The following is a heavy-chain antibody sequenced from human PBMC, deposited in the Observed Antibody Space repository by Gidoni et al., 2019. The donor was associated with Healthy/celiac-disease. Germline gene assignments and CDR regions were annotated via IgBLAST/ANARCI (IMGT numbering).Heavy chain of an antibody. CDR1: GGSISSSSYY. D-gene: IGHD1-1*01. V-gene: IGHV4-39*01. CDR2: IYYSGST. CDR3: ARLRPPNPAGRGGEDY. Sequence: QLQLQESGPGLVKPSETLSLTCTVSGGSISSSSYYWGWIRQPPGKGLEWIGSIYYSGSTYYNPSLKSRVTISVDTSKNQFSLKLSSVTAADTAVYYCARLRPPNPAGRGGEDYWGQGTLVTVSS. J-gene: IGHJ4*02.